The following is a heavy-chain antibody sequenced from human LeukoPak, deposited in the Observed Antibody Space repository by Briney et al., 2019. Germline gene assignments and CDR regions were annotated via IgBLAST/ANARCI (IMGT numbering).Heavy chain of an antibody. CDR1: GGSVSSYY. D-gene: IGHD3-3*01. CDR2: IHNSGRT. V-gene: IGHV4-4*08. J-gene: IGHJ4*02. CDR3: ARLWSGLRPPDY. Sequence: PSETLSLTCSVSGGSVSSYYWSWIRQSPGKGLEWIGYIHNSGRTNYNPSLKGRVTGFVDTSKNQVSLKLNSVTAADTSVYYCARLWSGLRPPDYWGQGTLVTVSS.